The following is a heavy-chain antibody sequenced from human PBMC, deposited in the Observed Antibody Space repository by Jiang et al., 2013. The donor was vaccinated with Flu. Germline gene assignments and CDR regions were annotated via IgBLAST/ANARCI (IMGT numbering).Heavy chain of an antibody. Sequence: PGKGAWSGSSSISSSSSYIYYADSVKGRFTISRDNAKNSLYLQMNSLRAEDTAVYYCARVRYYYDSSGYYDYYGMDVWGQGTTVTVSS. CDR2: ISSSSSYI. V-gene: IGHV3-21*01. CDR3: ARVRYYYDSSGYYDYYGMDV. J-gene: IGHJ6*02. D-gene: IGHD3-22*01.